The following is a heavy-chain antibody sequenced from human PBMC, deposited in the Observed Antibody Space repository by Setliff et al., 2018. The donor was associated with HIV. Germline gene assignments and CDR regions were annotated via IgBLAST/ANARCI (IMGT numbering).Heavy chain of an antibody. CDR2: INPNSGDT. V-gene: IGHV1-2*02. CDR1: GYTFIGHY. D-gene: IGHD3-10*02. CDR3: ASDMFEIWERSLAKGDEFDP. Sequence: ASVKVSCKASGYTFIGHYIHWVRQAPGQGLEWMGWINPNSGDTKYAQKFQDRVSLTRDTSLSTAYMELSSLTSDKTAIYYCASDMFEIWERSLAKGDEFDPWGQGSLVTVSS. J-gene: IGHJ5*02.